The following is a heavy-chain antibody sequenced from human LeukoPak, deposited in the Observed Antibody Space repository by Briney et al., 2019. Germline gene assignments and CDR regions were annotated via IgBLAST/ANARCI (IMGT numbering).Heavy chain of an antibody. CDR3: TILAVASDFDY. Sequence: PGGPLTLSCAVSGFPFSSLLMHGFRPAPGKELEWVGILWYDGSDKYYGDYVKGRFTISRDNSKNTLYLQMNSLRAEDTAVYYCTILAVASDFDYWGQGTLVTVSS. D-gene: IGHD6-19*01. J-gene: IGHJ4*02. CDR1: GFPFSSLL. V-gene: IGHV3-33*01. CDR2: LWYDGSDK.